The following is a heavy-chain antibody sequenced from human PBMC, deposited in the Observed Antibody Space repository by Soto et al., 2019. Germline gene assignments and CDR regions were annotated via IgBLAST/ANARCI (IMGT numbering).Heavy chain of an antibody. CDR2: IIPILGIA. D-gene: IGHD2-2*01. V-gene: IGHV1-69*02. CDR3: ARTFLGYGSGTGCPFAS. CDR1: GGTFSSYT. J-gene: IGHJ4*02. Sequence: QVQLVQSGAEVKKPGSSVKVSCKASGGTFSSYTISWVRQAPGQGLEWMGRIIPILGIANYAQKFQGRVTIPADKSPSQASMGLSSRGSEAPAGYSWARTFLGYGSGTGCPFASWGKGPLFTVSS.